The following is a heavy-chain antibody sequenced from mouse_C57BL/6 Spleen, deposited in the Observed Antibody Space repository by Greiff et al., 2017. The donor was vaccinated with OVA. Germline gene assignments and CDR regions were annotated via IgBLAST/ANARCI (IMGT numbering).Heavy chain of an antibody. J-gene: IGHJ4*01. D-gene: IGHD1-1*01. CDR2: ISYDGSN. CDR1: GYSITSGYY. Sequence: DVQLQESGPGLVKPSQSLSLTCSVTGYSITSGYYWNWIRQFPGNKLEWMGYISYDGSNNYNPSLKNRISITRDTSKNQVFLKLNSVTTEDTATYYCARITTVAPGYAMDYWGQGTSVTVSS. CDR3: ARITTVAPGYAMDY. V-gene: IGHV3-6*01.